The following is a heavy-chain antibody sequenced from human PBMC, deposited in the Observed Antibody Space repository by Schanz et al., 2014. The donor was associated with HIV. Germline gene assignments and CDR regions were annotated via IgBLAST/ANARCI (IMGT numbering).Heavy chain of an antibody. V-gene: IGHV3-33*01. CDR2: IWYDGNSK. J-gene: IGHJ4*02. CDR3: ACVLPIETATITYFDY. Sequence: QVQVVESGGGVVQPGRSLRLSCAASGFSFSSYVMHWVRQAPGKGLEWVAVIWYDGNSKYYADSVKGRFTISRDNSKNTLYLHMNNLRAEDTAVYYCACVLPIETATITYFDYWGQGTLVTVSS. D-gene: IGHD1-20*01. CDR1: GFSFSSYV.